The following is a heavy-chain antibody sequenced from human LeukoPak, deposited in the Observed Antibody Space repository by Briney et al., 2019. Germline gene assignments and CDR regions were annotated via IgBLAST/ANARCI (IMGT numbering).Heavy chain of an antibody. D-gene: IGHD3-10*01. CDR2: IYYTGSP. V-gene: IGHV4-59*13. J-gene: IGHJ3*02. CDR1: GAFISSYY. CDR3: ARDQNSYGPTGVFNI. Sequence: NPSETLSLTCTVSGAFISSYYLSWIRQPPGKRLEWIGYIYYTGSPNYNPSLRSRVTISVGRSSNQFSLKLNSVTAADTAMYYCARDQNSYGPTGVFNIWGQGTMVTVSS.